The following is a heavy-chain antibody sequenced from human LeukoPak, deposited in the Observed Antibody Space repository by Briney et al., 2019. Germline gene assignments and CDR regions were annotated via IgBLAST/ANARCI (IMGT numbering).Heavy chain of an antibody. D-gene: IGHD3-9*01. CDR3: AREGHFDWLPDYYYYGMDV. V-gene: IGHV1-8*01. Sequence: ASVKVSCKASGYTFTSYDINWVRQATGQGLEWMGWMNPNSGNTGYAQKFQGRVTMTRNTSISTAYMELSSPRSEDTAVYYCAREGHFDWLPDYYYYGMDVWGQGTTVTVSS. CDR2: MNPNSGNT. J-gene: IGHJ6*02. CDR1: GYTFTSYD.